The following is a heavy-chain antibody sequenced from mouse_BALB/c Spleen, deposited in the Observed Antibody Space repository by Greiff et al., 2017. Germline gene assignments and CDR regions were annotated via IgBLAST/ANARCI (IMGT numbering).Heavy chain of an antibody. Sequence: LQQPGSELVRPGASVKLSCKASGYTFTSYWMHWVKQRPGQGLEWIGNIYPGSGSTNYDEKFKSKGTLTVDTSSSTAYMHLSSLTSEDSAVYYCTRSWYCGRGAMDYWGQGTSVTVSS. CDR2: IYPGSGST. CDR1: GYTFTSYW. V-gene: IGHV1S22*01. J-gene: IGHJ4*01. D-gene: IGHD1-1*01. CDR3: TRSWYCGRGAMDY.